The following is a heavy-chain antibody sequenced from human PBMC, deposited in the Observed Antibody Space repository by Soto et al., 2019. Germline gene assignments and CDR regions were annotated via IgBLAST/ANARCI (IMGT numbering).Heavy chain of an antibody. CDR2: IYPGDSDT. CDR3: ARRGYCTNGVCYRYGMDV. V-gene: IGHV5-51*01. J-gene: IGHJ6*02. CDR1: GYSFSSYW. D-gene: IGHD2-8*01. Sequence: HGASLKISWHGFGYSFSSYWIGWVRQMPGKGLEWMGLIYPGDSDTRYSPSFQGQVTLSAEKSINTAYLQWSSLKASDTAMYYCARRGYCTNGVCYRYGMDVWGQGTTVTVSS.